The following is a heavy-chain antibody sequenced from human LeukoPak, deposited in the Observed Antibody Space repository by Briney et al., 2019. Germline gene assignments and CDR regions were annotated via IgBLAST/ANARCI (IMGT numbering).Heavy chain of an antibody. J-gene: IGHJ4*02. CDR2: ITWSGGST. D-gene: IGHD6-6*01. CDR3: ARAFRYSTSSRTFDY. CDR1: GFPFDDYG. Sequence: PGGSLRLSCAASGFPFDDYGMSWVRQAPGEGLEWVSDITWSGGSTGYADSVKGRFTISRDSARDSLCLQMNSLRVEDTAFYYCARAFRYSTSSRTFDYWGQGTLVTVSS. V-gene: IGHV3-20*04.